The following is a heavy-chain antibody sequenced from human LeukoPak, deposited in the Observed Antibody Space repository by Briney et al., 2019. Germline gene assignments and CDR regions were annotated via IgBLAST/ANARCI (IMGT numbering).Heavy chain of an antibody. V-gene: IGHV1-2*02. CDR1: GYTFTGYF. D-gene: IGHD6-13*01. J-gene: IGHJ4*02. CDR2: INPNSGGT. Sequence: ASVKVSCKASGYTFTGYFMHWVRQAPGQGLEWMGWINPNSGGTNYAQKFQGRVTMTRDTSISTAYMELSRLRSDDTAVYYCVLIAAAGTGETDYWGQGTLVTVSS. CDR3: VLIAAAGTGETDY.